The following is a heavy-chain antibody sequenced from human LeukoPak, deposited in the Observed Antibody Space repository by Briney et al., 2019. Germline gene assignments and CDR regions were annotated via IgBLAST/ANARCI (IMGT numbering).Heavy chain of an antibody. J-gene: IGHJ5*02. CDR3: ARCPIWTGVCPYNWFDP. V-gene: IGHV1-2*04. Sequence: ASVKVSCKASGYTFTGYYMHWVRQAPGQGLEWMGWINPNSGGTNYAQKFQGWVTMTRDTSISTAYMELSRLRSDDTAVYYCARCPIWTGVCPYNWFDPWGQGTLVTVSS. CDR2: INPNSGGT. D-gene: IGHD3/OR15-3a*01. CDR1: GYTFTGYY.